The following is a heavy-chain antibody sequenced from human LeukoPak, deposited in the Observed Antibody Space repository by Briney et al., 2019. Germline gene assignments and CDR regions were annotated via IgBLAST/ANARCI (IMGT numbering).Heavy chain of an antibody. CDR3: ARDIGDGGNYPLFDY. CDR2: IKQDGSEK. CDR1: GFTFSSYW. Sequence: GGSLRLSCAASGFTFSSYWMSWVRQAPGKGLEWVANIKQDGSEKYYVDSVKGRFTISRDNAKNSLYLQMNSLRAEDTAVYYCARDIGDGGNYPLFDYWGQGTLVTVSS. V-gene: IGHV3-7*01. J-gene: IGHJ4*02. D-gene: IGHD4-23*01.